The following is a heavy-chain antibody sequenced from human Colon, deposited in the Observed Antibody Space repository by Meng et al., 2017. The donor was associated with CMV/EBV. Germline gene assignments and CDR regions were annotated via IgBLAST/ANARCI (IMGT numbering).Heavy chain of an antibody. V-gene: IGHV3-48*03. CDR2: ISSASGSAK. D-gene: IGHD3-10*01. J-gene: IGHJ6*02. Sequence: GGSLRLSCAASGFTFSSYEMNWVRQAPGKGLEWVAYISSASGSAKYYADSVKGRFTISRDNARNSLFLQMNSLTVEDTAVYYCARDPAPTGYYGPDVWGQGTTVTVSS. CDR3: ARDPAPTGYYGPDV. CDR1: GFTFSSYE.